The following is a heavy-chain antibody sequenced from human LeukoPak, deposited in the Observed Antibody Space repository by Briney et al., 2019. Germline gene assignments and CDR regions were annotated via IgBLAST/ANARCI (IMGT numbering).Heavy chain of an antibody. V-gene: IGHV4-59*01. CDR1: GGSISSYY. D-gene: IGHD3-3*01. Sequence: PSETLSLTCTVSGGSISSYYWSWIRQPPGKGLEWIGYIYYSGSTSYNPSLKSRVTISVDTSKNQFSLKLSSVTAADTAVYYCARSPGYYDFWSGYSHALYYYYYGMDVWGQGTTVTVSS. CDR2: IYYSGST. CDR3: ARSPGYYDFWSGYSHALYYYYYGMDV. J-gene: IGHJ6*02.